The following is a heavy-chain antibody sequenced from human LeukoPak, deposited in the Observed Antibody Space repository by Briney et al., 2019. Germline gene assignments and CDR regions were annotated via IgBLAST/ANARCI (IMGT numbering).Heavy chain of an antibody. Sequence: SETLFLTCTVSGGSVSSYYWSWIRQPPGKGLEWIGYMYYSGSTNYNPSLKSRVTMSVDTSKNHFSLKLRSVTAADTAIYYCPRVAQNLERIAVARTSEWIANWYFDLWGRGTLVTVSS. D-gene: IGHD6-19*01. J-gene: IGHJ2*01. CDR2: MYYSGST. CDR3: PRVAQNLERIAVARTSEWIANWYFDL. CDR1: GGSVSSYY. V-gene: IGHV4-59*02.